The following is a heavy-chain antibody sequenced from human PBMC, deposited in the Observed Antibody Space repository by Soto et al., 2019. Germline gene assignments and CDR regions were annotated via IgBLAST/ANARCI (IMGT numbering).Heavy chain of an antibody. CDR3: VKGGWLDY. D-gene: IGHD2-15*01. CDR2: IRPSDDNT. J-gene: IGHJ4*02. CDR1: GFPFSTYE. Sequence: HPGGSLRLSCAASGFPFSTYEMTWVRQAPGKGLEWVSVIRPSDDNTYYADSVKGRFTISRDNSKNTLYLQVNSLRAEDTAVYYCVKGGWLDYWGQGTVVTVSS. V-gene: IGHV3-23*01.